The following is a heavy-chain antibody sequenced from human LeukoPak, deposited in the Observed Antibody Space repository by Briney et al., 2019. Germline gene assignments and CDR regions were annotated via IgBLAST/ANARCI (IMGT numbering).Heavy chain of an antibody. CDR2: IKQDGSEK. J-gene: IGHJ6*03. V-gene: IGHV3-7*01. D-gene: IGHD1-26*01. CDR3: ARGWELPNYYYYYMDV. CDR1: GFTFSSYW. Sequence: GGSLRLSCAASGFTFSSYWMSWVRQAPGKGLEWVANIKQDGSEKYYVDSVKGRFTISRDNAKNSLYLQMNSLRAEDTAVHYCARGWELPNYYYYYMDVWGKGTTVTVSS.